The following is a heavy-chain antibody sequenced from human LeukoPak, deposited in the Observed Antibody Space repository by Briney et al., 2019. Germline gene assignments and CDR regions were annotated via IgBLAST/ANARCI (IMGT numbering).Heavy chain of an antibody. CDR2: INHSGST. J-gene: IGHJ4*02. V-gene: IGHV4-39*07. D-gene: IGHD6-19*01. Sequence: SETLSLTCTVSGGSVRSSSYYWSWIRQPPGKGPEWIGEINHSGSTNYNPSLKSRVTISVDTSKNQFSLKLSSVTAADTAVYYCARGEYSSGWYEGYYWGQGTLVTVSS. CDR1: GGSVRSSSYY. CDR3: ARGEYSSGWYEGYY.